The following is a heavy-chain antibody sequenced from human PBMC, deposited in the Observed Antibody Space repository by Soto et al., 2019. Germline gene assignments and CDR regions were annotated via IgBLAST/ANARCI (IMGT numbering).Heavy chain of an antibody. CDR3: AKDKVPVVVTAPFDY. D-gene: IGHD2-21*02. CDR1: GFTFSSYG. V-gene: IGHV3-30*18. J-gene: IGHJ4*02. Sequence: QVQLVESGGGVVQPGRSLRLSCAASGFTFSSYGMHWVRQAPGKGLEWVAVISYDGSNKYYADSVKGRFTVSRAKSXYPLYLQVNSLRAEDTAVYYCAKDKVPVVVTAPFDYWGQGTLVTVSS. CDR2: ISYDGSNK.